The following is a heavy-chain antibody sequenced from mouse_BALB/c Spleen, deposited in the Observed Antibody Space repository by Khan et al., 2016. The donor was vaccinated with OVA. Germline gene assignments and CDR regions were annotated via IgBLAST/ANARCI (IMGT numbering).Heavy chain of an antibody. Sequence: EVQLVESGPGLVKPSQSLSLTCTVTGYSITSDYAWNWIRQFPGNKLEWVGYISSPGSTSYIPSLNRRISIPRFTSHNQFFLHLNSVTTENKATYYCARSLYYSDSYAMDYWGQGTSVTVSS. D-gene: IGHD2-13*01. V-gene: IGHV3-2*02. CDR1: GYSITSDYA. CDR2: ISSPGST. CDR3: ARSLYYSDSYAMDY. J-gene: IGHJ4*01.